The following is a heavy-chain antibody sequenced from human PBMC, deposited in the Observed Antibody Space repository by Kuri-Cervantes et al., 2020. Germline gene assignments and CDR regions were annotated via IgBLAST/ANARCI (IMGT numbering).Heavy chain of an antibody. J-gene: IGHJ4*02. Sequence: SETLSLTCTASGGSISSGSYYWSWIRQPAGKGLEWIGRIYTSGSTNYNPSLKSRVTISVDASKNQFSLKLSSVTAADTAVYYCARHPLYYYDSSGYQYYFDYWGQGTLVTVSS. CDR3: ARHPLYYYDSSGYQYYFDY. D-gene: IGHD3-22*01. V-gene: IGHV4-61*02. CDR2: IYTSGST. CDR1: GGSISSGSYY.